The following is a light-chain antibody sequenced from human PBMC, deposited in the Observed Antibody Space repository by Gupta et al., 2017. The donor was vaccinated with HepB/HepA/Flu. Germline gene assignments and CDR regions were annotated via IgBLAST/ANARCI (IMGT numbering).Light chain of an antibody. J-gene: IGLJ1*01. V-gene: IGLV2-11*01. CDR1: SSDVGGYNS. CDR2: DVK. Sequence: QSALTQPPSVSGSPGQSVTSSCTGTSSDVGGYNSVSWDQQHTGKAPKLMIYDVKKRPSGVPDRFSGSKAGNTASLTISGRKAEEEADYHSCSDSGDAAYVFGAGTKFTVL. CDR3: CSDSGDAAYV.